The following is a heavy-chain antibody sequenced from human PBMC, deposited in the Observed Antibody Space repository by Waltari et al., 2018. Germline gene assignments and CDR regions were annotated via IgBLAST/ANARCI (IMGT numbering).Heavy chain of an antibody. CDR3: ARDSITMVRGVIINPPLFDY. CDR1: GYSISSGYY. CDR2: IYHSGST. D-gene: IGHD3-10*01. J-gene: IGHJ4*02. V-gene: IGHV4-38-2*02. Sequence: QVQLQESGPGLVKPSETLSLTCAVSGYSISSGYYLGWIRQPPGKGLEWIGSIYHSGSTYYNSSLKSRVTISLDTSKNQFSLKLSSVTAADTAVYYCARDSITMVRGVIINPPLFDYWGQGTLVTVS.